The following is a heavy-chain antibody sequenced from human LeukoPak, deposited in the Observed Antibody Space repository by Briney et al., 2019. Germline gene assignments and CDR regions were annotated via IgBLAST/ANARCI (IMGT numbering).Heavy chain of an antibody. Sequence: GESLKISCKGSGYSFTSYWIGWVRQMPGKGLGWMGIIYPGDSDTRYSPSFQGQVTISADKSISTAYLQWSSLKASDTAMYYCARHTDDSSGYYSTDYWGQGTLVTVSS. CDR2: IYPGDSDT. CDR1: GYSFTSYW. J-gene: IGHJ4*02. V-gene: IGHV5-51*01. CDR3: ARHTDDSSGYYSTDY. D-gene: IGHD3-22*01.